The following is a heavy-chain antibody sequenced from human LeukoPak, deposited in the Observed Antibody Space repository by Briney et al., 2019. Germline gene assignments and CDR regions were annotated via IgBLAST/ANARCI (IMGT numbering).Heavy chain of an antibody. CDR2: TYYRSKWYY. J-gene: IGHJ6*02. Sequence: SQTLSLTCAISGDSVSSISVAWNWIRQSPSRGLEWLGRTYYRSKWYYEYAVSVKGRINIDPDPSKNQFSLQLNSVTPEDTAVYYCALARSEYHYGMDVWGQGTTVTVSS. CDR3: ALARSEYHYGMDV. V-gene: IGHV6-1*01. CDR1: GDSVSSISVA.